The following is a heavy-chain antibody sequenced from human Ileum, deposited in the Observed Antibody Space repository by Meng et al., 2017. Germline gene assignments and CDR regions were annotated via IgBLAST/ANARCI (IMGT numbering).Heavy chain of an antibody. CDR1: VGSLSGYY. V-gene: IGHV4-34*01. J-gene: IGHJ5*02. D-gene: IGHD3-3*01. CDR3: VYFWSGYFT. CDR2: SDHFGNT. Sequence: VKLQHWGSGLLKPSETLSLTCAVFVGSLSGYYCNWFRQPPGKGLEWIGGSDHFGNTIHNPSLKGRLTISVDTSKNQISLRLTSVIAADTAVYYCVYFWSGYFTSGQGTLVTVSS.